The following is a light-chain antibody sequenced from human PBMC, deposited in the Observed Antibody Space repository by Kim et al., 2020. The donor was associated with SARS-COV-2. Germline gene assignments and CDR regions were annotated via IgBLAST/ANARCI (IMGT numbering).Light chain of an antibody. V-gene: IGKV1-9*01. CDR3: QQLNSYPRT. CDR1: QGIRSN. CDR2: TAS. J-gene: IGKJ5*01. Sequence: ASVGDRVTITCRASQGIRSNLAWYQQKPGKATNLLIYTASTLQSGVPSRFSGSGSGTDFTLTSSSLQPEDFATYFCQQLNSYPRTFGQGTRLEIK.